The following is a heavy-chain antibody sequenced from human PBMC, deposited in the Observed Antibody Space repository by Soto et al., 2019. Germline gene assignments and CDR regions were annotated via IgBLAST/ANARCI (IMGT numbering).Heavy chain of an antibody. J-gene: IGHJ3*02. Sequence: QVQLVQSGAEVKKPGASVKVSCKASGYTFTSYYMHWVRQAPGQGLEWMGIINPSGGSTSYAQKFQGRVTMTRDTSTSTVYMELSSLRSEDTAVYYCAIVVVVAATNPNDAFDIWGQGTMVTVSS. CDR1: GYTFTSYY. CDR3: AIVVVVAATNPNDAFDI. V-gene: IGHV1-46*03. CDR2: INPSGGST. D-gene: IGHD2-15*01.